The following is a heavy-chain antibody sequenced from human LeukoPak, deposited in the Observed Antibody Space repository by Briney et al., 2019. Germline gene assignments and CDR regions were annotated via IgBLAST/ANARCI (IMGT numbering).Heavy chain of an antibody. V-gene: IGHV3-23*01. J-gene: IGHJ4*02. CDR2: ISGSGGST. Sequence: PGGSLRLSCAASGFTLSSYAMSWVRQAPGKGLEWVSDISGSGGSTYYADSVKGRFAISRDNSKNTLYLQMNSLIAEDTAVYYCAKDASTAWDGNFDHWGQGTLVTVSS. CDR1: GFTLSSYA. CDR3: AKDASTAWDGNFDH. D-gene: IGHD1-26*01.